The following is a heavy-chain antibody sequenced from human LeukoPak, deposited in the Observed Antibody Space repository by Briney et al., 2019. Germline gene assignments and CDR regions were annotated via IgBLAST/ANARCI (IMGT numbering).Heavy chain of an antibody. J-gene: IGHJ6*03. D-gene: IGHD1-26*01. CDR1: GFSFSNFA. V-gene: IGHV3-23*01. CDR2: ISGSGGNT. CDR3: AKRGSGGYHYFYYHMDA. Sequence: GGSLRLSCAASGFSFSNFAMNWLRLAPGKGLEWVSSISGSGGNTYYADSVNGRVTISRDNSMDTLYLHINGLRVEDTATYFCAKRGSGGYHYFYYHMDAWGKGTTVTVSS.